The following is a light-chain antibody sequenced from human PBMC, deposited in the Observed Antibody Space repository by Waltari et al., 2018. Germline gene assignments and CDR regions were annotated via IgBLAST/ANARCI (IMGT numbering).Light chain of an antibody. CDR2: GIS. J-gene: IGLJ2*01. CDR3: QSYDSSLDSVV. Sequence: QSVLTQPPSESGAPGQRVTISCSGSSSNIGAGYDVQWYQQLPGTAPKLLIYGISVRPSGVPNRFSHSKSGASASLAITGRQADDEGHYYCQSYDSSLDSVVFGGGTKLTVL. V-gene: IGLV1-40*01. CDR1: SSNIGAGYD.